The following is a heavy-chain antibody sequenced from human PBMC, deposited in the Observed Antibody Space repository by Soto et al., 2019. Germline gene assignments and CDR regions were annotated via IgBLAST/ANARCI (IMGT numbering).Heavy chain of an antibody. D-gene: IGHD2-15*01. CDR1: GGTFSSYA. J-gene: IGHJ6*01. CDR3: ARHSSATPEDIVVVVAAHPSVYYYYGMDV. Sequence: QVQLVQSGAEVKKPGSSVKVSCKASGGTFSSYAISWVRQAPGQGLEWMGGIIPIFGTANYAQKFQGRVTITADESTSTAYMALSSLRSEYTVVYYCARHSSATPEDIVVVVAAHPSVYYYYGMDVWGQGTTVTVSS. V-gene: IGHV1-69*01. CDR2: IIPIFGTA.